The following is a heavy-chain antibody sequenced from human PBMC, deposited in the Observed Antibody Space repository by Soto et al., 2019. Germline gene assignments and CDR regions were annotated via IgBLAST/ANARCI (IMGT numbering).Heavy chain of an antibody. D-gene: IGHD6-19*01. CDR2: ISSSSSYT. CDR1: GFTFSDYY. J-gene: IGHJ4*02. Sequence: GGSLRLSCAASGFTFSDYYTSWIRQAPGKGLEWVSYISSSSSYTNYADSVKGRFTISRDNAKNSLYLQMNSLRAEDTAVYYCASHIAVAGTLVDYWGQGTLVTVSS. V-gene: IGHV3-11*06. CDR3: ASHIAVAGTLVDY.